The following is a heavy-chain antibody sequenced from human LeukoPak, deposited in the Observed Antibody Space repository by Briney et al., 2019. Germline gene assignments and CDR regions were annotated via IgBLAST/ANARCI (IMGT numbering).Heavy chain of an antibody. CDR2: INPNSGGT. CDR3: VSWEPRIQEYYFDY. Sequence: EASVKVSCKASGYTFTSYGISWVRQAPGQGLEWMGWINPNSGGTNYAQKFQGRVTMTRDTSISTAYMELSRLRSDDTAVYYCVSWEPRIQEYYFDYWGQGTLVTVSS. V-gene: IGHV1-2*02. D-gene: IGHD1-26*01. J-gene: IGHJ4*02. CDR1: GYTFTSYG.